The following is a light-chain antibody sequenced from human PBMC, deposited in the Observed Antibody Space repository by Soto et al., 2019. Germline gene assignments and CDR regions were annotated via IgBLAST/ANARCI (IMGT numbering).Light chain of an antibody. Sequence: EIVLTQSPGTLSLSPGERATLSCRASQGVSSAYLAWYQQKPGQAPSLLIYGATDRATGIPDRFSDSGSETDFTITISRLEPEDFAVYYCQLYGSSPPSFTFGPGTKVDIK. CDR3: QLYGSSPPSFT. V-gene: IGKV3-20*01. J-gene: IGKJ3*01. CDR1: QGVSSAY. CDR2: GAT.